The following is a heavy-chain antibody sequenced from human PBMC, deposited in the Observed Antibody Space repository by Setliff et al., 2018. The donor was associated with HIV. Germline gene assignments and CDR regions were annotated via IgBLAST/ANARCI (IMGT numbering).Heavy chain of an antibody. D-gene: IGHD5-12*01. J-gene: IGHJ3*02. CDR3: ASAGAWQRNALDI. Sequence: GASVKVSCKASGYTFAGYYIHWVRQAPGQGLEWMGWINPNSGGTNYAQKFQGRVTMTRDTSISTTYMELSSLRSEDTAVYYCASAGAWQRNALDIWGQGTMVTVSS. CDR1: GYTFAGYY. CDR2: INPNSGGT. V-gene: IGHV1-2*02.